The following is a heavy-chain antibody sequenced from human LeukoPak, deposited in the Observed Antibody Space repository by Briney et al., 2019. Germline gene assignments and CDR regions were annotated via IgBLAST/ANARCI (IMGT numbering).Heavy chain of an antibody. CDR3: ASRIAAAGMNYYYYGMDV. J-gene: IGHJ6*02. CDR1: GYTFTSYA. V-gene: IGHV7-4-1*02. D-gene: IGHD6-13*01. CDR2: INTNTGNP. Sequence: ASVKVSCKASGYTFTSYAMNWVRQAPGQGLEWMGWINTNTGNPTYAQGFTGRFVFSLDTSVSTAYLQISSLEAEDTAVYYCASRIAAAGMNYYYYGMDVWGQGTTVTVSS.